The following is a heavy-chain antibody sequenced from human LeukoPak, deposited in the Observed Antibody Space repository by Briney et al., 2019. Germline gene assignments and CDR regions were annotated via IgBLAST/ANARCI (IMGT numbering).Heavy chain of an antibody. J-gene: IGHJ4*02. CDR2: IWSGGSKK. Sequence: GRSLRLSCAASGFTFSNSGMHWVRQAPGKGLEWVALIWSGGSKKYYADSVEGRFSISRDNSKNTLYLQMNSLRAEDTAVYYCGRGVYSPRDYWGQGTLVTVSS. V-gene: IGHV3-33*01. CDR3: GRGVYSPRDY. CDR1: GFTFSNSG. D-gene: IGHD5-18*01.